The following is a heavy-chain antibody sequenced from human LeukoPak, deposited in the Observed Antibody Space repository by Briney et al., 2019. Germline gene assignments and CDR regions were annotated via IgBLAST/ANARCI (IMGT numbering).Heavy chain of an antibody. Sequence: GASVKVSCKASGGTFSSYAISWVGQAPGQGLEWMGRIIPILDIANYAQKFQGRVTITADKSTSTAYMELSSLRSEDTAVYYCARDPAATAGVAAAGSYYFDYWGQGTLVTVSS. D-gene: IGHD6-13*01. V-gene: IGHV1-69*04. J-gene: IGHJ4*02. CDR1: GGTFSSYA. CDR3: ARDPAATAGVAAAGSYYFDY. CDR2: IIPILDIA.